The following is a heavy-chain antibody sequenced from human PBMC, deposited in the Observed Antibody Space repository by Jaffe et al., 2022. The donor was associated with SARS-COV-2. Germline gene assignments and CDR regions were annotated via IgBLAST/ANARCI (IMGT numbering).Heavy chain of an antibody. Sequence: QVQLVESGGGVVQPGRSLRLSCAASGFTFSNYGMHWVRQAPGKGLEWVAVVWYERGNKYYADSVKGRFTISRDNSKNTLYLQMDSLRAEDTAVYYCASPLGCGGGTCYFDAFDIWGQGTMVTVSS. D-gene: IGHD2-15*01. CDR3: ASPLGCGGGTCYFDAFDI. V-gene: IGHV3-33*01. CDR2: VWYERGNK. CDR1: GFTFSNYG. J-gene: IGHJ3*02.